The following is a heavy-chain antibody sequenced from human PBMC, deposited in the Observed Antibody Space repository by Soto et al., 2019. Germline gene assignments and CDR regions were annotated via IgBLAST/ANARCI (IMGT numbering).Heavy chain of an antibody. V-gene: IGHV3-30*18. CDR3: AKDLEFGDPQLSGPFDY. CDR2: ISYDGSNK. J-gene: IGHJ4*02. Sequence: SLRLSCAASGFTFSSYGMHWVRQAPGKGLEWVAVISYDGSNKYYADSVKGRFTISRDNSKNTLYLQMNSLRAEDTAVYYCAKDLEFGDPQLSGPFDYWGQGTLVTVSS. CDR1: GFTFSSYG. D-gene: IGHD3-10*01.